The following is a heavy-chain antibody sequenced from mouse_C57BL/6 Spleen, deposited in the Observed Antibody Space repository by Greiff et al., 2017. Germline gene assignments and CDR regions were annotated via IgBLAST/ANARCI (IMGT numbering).Heavy chain of an antibody. CDR2: IYPGSGST. Sequence: VQLQQPGAELVKPGASVKMSCKASGYTFTSYWITWVKQRPGQGLEWIGDIYPGSGSTNYNEKFKSKATLTVDTSSRTAYMQLSSLTSEDSAVYYCLIRYCDYDEVMDFAMGCWGEGTSASVSS. V-gene: IGHV1-55*01. CDR1: GYTFTSYW. D-gene: IGHD2-4*01. J-gene: IGHJ4*01. CDR3: LIRYCDYDEVMDFAMGC.